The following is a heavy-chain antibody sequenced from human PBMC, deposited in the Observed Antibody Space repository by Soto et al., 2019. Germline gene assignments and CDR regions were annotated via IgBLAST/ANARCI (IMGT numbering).Heavy chain of an antibody. CDR1: GGSISSSSYY. D-gene: IGHD1-20*01. Sequence: SETLSLTCTVSGGSISSSSYYWGWIRQPPGKGLEWIGSIYYSGITYYNPSLKSRVTISVDTSKNQFSLKLSSVTASDTAVYYCASRPYNWNDVGSFDYWGQGTLVTVSS. J-gene: IGHJ4*02. CDR2: IYYSGIT. V-gene: IGHV4-39*01. CDR3: ASRPYNWNDVGSFDY.